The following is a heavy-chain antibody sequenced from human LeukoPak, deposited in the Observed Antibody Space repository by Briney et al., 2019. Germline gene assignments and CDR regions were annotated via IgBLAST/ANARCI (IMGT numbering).Heavy chain of an antibody. Sequence: GASVKVSCKASGGTFSSYAIGWMRQAPGQGLEWMGGIIPIFGTANYAQKLQGRVTITADESTSTAYMELSSLRSEDTAVYYCARGGTYYYDSSGYRSGSFDYWGQGTLVTVSS. CDR2: IIPIFGTA. D-gene: IGHD3-22*01. V-gene: IGHV1-69*13. J-gene: IGHJ4*02. CDR3: ARGGTYYYDSSGYRSGSFDY. CDR1: GGTFSSYA.